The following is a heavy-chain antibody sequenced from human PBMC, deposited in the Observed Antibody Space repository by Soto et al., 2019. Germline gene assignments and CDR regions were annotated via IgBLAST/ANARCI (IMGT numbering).Heavy chain of an antibody. CDR3: ARARADNWNNLFDF. Sequence: ASVKVSCKASGYTFTDYYMHWMRQAPGQGLEWLGWINLKSGGTTYTQNFRGRVTMTWDTSITTAFMELSRLMSDDTAVYYCARARADNWNNLFDFWGQGTLVTVSS. V-gene: IGHV1-2*02. CDR2: INLKSGGT. D-gene: IGHD1-20*01. CDR1: GYTFTDYY. J-gene: IGHJ4*02.